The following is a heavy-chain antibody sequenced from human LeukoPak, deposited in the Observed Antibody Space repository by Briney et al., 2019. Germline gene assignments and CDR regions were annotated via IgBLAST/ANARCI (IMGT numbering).Heavy chain of an antibody. V-gene: IGHV3-53*01. J-gene: IGHJ3*02. CDR1: RFTLSANY. Sequence: GGSLRLSCAASRFTLSANYMSWVRRATGGGLEGVSVIYSDGRTYYAGSVKGRFTISGDNTKNTLFLQMNSLRIEDTAVYYFARYVSSGWYWSAAFDSWGQGTMVTVSS. CDR3: ARYVSSGWYWSAAFDS. CDR2: IYSDGRT. D-gene: IGHD6-19*01.